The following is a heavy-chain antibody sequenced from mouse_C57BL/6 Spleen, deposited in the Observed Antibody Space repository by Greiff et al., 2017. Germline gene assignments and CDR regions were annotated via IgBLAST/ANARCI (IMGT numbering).Heavy chain of an antibody. Sequence: VQLQQSGAELVMPGASVKLSCKASGYTFTSYWMHWVKQRPGQGLEWIGEIVPSDSYTNYNQKFKGKSTLTVDKASSTAYMQLSSLTSEDSAVYYCARFYYGSSWFAYWGQGTLVTVSA. J-gene: IGHJ3*01. D-gene: IGHD1-1*01. CDR2: IVPSDSYT. CDR3: ARFYYGSSWFAY. V-gene: IGHV1-69*01. CDR1: GYTFTSYW.